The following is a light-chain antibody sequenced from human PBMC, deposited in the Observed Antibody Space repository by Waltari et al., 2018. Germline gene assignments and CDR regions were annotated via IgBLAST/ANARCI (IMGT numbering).Light chain of an antibody. CDR2: DVT. V-gene: IGLV2-14*01. Sequence: QSALTQPASVSGSPGQSITISCTGTSSDRGGYDYAAWYQQHPGKVPQLMIYDVTKRPSGVSDRFSGSKSGNTASLTISGLQADDEADYYCGSYTSSGTLLFGGGTTLTVL. CDR1: SSDRGGYDY. CDR3: GSYTSSGTLL. J-gene: IGLJ3*02.